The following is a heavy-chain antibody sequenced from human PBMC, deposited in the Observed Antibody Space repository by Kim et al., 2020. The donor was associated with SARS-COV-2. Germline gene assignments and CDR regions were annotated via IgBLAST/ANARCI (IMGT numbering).Heavy chain of an antibody. CDR3: ARVPYGSGSHYYFDY. D-gene: IGHD3-10*01. J-gene: IGHJ4*02. V-gene: IGHV3-11*05. Sequence: SVKGQLTNSRNNAKNSLYLQMNNLRAEDTAVYYCARVPYGSGSHYYFDYWGQGTLVTVSS.